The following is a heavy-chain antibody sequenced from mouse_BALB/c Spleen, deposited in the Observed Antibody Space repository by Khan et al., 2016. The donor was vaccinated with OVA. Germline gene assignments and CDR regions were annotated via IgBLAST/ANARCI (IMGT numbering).Heavy chain of an antibody. Sequence: EVQGVESGGGLVKPGGSLKLSCAASGLTFSNYGMSWIRQTPEKRLEWVATISGGGSHTYYSDSVKGRFTISRDNGKNNLYLQMSRLMSEETALYYCARQGTYGNYVDYWGQGTTLTVSS. J-gene: IGHJ2*01. CDR3: ARQGTYGNYVDY. CDR2: ISGGGSHT. V-gene: IGHV5-9-2*01. D-gene: IGHD2-1*01. CDR1: GLTFSNYG.